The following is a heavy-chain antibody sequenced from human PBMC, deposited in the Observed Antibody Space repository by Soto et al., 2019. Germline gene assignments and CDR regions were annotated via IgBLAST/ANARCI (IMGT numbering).Heavy chain of an antibody. J-gene: IGHJ4*02. CDR3: AKADGEQCLLPHLDK. CDR2: IKEDGSQT. CDR1: GFTFSNYW. Sequence: EVQLVESGGGLVQPGGSLRLSCAASGFTFSNYWMNWVRQAPGKGLEWVANIKEDGSQTYHVDSVKGRFSISRDDSTNTLSLHMNNLRVEDTAQYYCAKADGEQCLLPHLDKWGQGTLVTVS. D-gene: IGHD6-19*01. V-gene: IGHV3-7*03.